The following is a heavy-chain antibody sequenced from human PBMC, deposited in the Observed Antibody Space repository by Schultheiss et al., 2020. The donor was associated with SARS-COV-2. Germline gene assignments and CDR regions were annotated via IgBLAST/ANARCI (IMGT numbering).Heavy chain of an antibody. D-gene: IGHD3-3*01. CDR2: INHSGGT. V-gene: IGHV4-34*01. Sequence: SETLSLTCTVSGGSISSYYWSWIRQPPGKGLEWIGEINHSGGTNYNPSLESRVSISVDTSKNQFSLKLSSVTAADTAVYYCARVRGGATFEAFYGMDVWGQGTTVTVSS. J-gene: IGHJ6*02. CDR3: ARVRGGATFEAFYGMDV. CDR1: GGSISSYY.